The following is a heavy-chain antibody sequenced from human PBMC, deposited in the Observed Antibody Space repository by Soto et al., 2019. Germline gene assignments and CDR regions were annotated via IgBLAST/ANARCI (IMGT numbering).Heavy chain of an antibody. CDR1: GFTFSSYG. J-gene: IGHJ4*02. Sequence: GGSLRLSCAASGFTFSSYGMHWVRQAPGKGLEWVAVISYDGSNKYYADSVKGRFTISRDNSKNTLYLQMNSLRAEDTAVYYCAKGPDPYCSGGSCLCLVYCGQGTLVTVSS. V-gene: IGHV3-30*18. CDR3: AKGPDPYCSGGSCLCLVY. D-gene: IGHD2-15*01. CDR2: ISYDGSNK.